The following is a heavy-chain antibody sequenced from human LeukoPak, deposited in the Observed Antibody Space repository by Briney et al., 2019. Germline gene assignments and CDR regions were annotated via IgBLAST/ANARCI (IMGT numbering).Heavy chain of an antibody. CDR2: ISSSSGNTI. CDR1: GFTFSSYP. Sequence: GGSLRLSCEASGFTFSSYPINWVRQAPGKGLEWVSYISSSSGNTIYYADSVKGRFTISRDNAKNSLYLQMNSLRAEDTAVYYCARERVGATRPGEFDPWGQGTLVTVSS. V-gene: IGHV3-21*05. J-gene: IGHJ5*02. D-gene: IGHD1-26*01. CDR3: ARERVGATRPGEFDP.